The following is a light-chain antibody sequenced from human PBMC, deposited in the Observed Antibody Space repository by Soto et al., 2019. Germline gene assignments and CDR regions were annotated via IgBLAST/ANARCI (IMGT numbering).Light chain of an antibody. V-gene: IGKV3-11*01. J-gene: IGKJ5*01. CDR3: QQRSNWRGVT. CDR2: DAS. Sequence: EIVFTQSPATLSLSPRERATLSCRASQSVSSYLAWYQQKPGQAPRLLIYDASNRVTGIPARFSGSGSGTDFTLTISSLEPEDFAVYYCQQRSNWRGVTFGQGTRLEIK. CDR1: QSVSSY.